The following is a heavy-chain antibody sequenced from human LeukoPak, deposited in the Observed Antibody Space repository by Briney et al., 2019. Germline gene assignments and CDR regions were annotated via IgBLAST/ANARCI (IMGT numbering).Heavy chain of an antibody. CDR2: IYDTGGT. CDR1: GFTVSNTY. CDR3: ARDSSGPAF. Sequence: GGSLRLSCAASGFTVSNTYMSWVRQAPGKGLGWVSVIYDTGGTFYSDSVKGRFTVSRDYSKNTLYLQMNSLRVDDTAVYYCARDSSGPAFWGQGTLVTVSS. V-gene: IGHV3-53*01. D-gene: IGHD6-19*01. J-gene: IGHJ4*02.